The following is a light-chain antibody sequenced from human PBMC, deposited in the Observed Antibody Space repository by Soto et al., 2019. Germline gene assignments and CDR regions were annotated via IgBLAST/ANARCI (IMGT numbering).Light chain of an antibody. CDR1: SSDVGGYNY. CDR2: EVS. V-gene: IGLV2-8*01. Sequence: QSVLTQPPSASGSPGQSVTISCTGTSSDVGGYNYVSWYQQYPGKAPKLMIYEVSTRPSGVPDRFSGSKSGNTASLTVSGLQAEDEADYYCSSYAGSSVVFGGGTQLTVL. J-gene: IGLJ2*01. CDR3: SSYAGSSVV.